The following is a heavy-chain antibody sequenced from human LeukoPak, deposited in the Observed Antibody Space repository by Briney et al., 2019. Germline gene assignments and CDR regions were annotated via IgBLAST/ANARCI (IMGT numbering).Heavy chain of an antibody. CDR3: AKDQGIAVGLRVFDY. CDR1: GFTFSSYA. D-gene: IGHD6-19*01. CDR2: ISGSGGST. Sequence: PGGSLRLSCAASGFTFSSYAMSWVRQAPGKGLEWVSAISGSGGSTYYADSVKGPFTISRDNSKNTLYLQMNSLRAEDTAVYYCAKDQGIAVGLRVFDYWGQGTLVTVSS. J-gene: IGHJ4*02. V-gene: IGHV3-23*01.